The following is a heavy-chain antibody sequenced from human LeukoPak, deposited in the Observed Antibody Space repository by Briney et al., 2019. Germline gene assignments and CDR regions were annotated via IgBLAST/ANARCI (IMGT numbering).Heavy chain of an antibody. J-gene: IGHJ6*02. Sequence: GGSLRLSCAATGFTYRSHAMNWVRQAPGKGLEWVSGIGGSGGRTYYADSVTGRFTISRDNSKNTVYLQMNSLRAADTAVYYCARGRIAVALYYGMDVWGHGTTVTVFS. D-gene: IGHD6-19*01. CDR3: ARGRIAVALYYGMDV. CDR1: GFTYRSHA. CDR2: IGGSGGRT. V-gene: IGHV3-23*01.